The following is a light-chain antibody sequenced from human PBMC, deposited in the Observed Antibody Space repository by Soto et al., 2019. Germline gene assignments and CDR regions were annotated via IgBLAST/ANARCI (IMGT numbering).Light chain of an antibody. CDR3: TSYTSSITYV. Sequence: QPVLTQPASVSASPGQSISISCTGTSNDVGAFDYVSWYQQHPGKAPKLLIYEVSYRPSGVSNRFSGSKSGNAASLTISGLQAEDEADYYCTSYTSSITYVFGTGTKLTVL. CDR2: EVS. CDR1: SNDVGAFDY. J-gene: IGLJ1*01. V-gene: IGLV2-14*01.